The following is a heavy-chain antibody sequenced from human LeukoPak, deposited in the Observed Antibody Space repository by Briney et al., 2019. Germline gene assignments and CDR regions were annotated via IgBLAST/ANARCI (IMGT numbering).Heavy chain of an antibody. V-gene: IGHV3-48*01. CDR3: AELGITMIGGV. D-gene: IGHD3-10*02. J-gene: IGHJ6*04. Sequence: GGSLRLSCAASGFTFSSYSMNWVRQAPGKGLEWVSYISSNSSTIYYADSVKGRFTISRDNAKNSLYMQMNSLRAEDTAVYYCAELGITMIGGVWGKGTTVTISS. CDR2: ISSNSSTI. CDR1: GFTFSSYS.